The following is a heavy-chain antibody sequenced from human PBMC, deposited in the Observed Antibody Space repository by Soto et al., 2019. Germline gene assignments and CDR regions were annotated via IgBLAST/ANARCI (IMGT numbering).Heavy chain of an antibody. CDR2: IDWDDDK. Sequence: SGPTLVNPTQTLTLTCTFSGFSLSTSGERMGWIRQPPGKALQWLARIDWDDDKFYNTFLKTRLTISKDTSKNQVVLTVTNMDPVDTATYYGARNYFGSGSYYQYWGPGTLVTVSS. V-gene: IGHV2-70*04. J-gene: IGHJ4*02. CDR3: ARNYFGSGSYYQY. D-gene: IGHD3-10*01. CDR1: GFSLSTSGER.